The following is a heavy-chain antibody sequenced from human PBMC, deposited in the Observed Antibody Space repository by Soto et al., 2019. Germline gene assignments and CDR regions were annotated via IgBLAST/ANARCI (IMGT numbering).Heavy chain of an antibody. J-gene: IGHJ6*02. CDR2: IKQDGSEK. D-gene: IGHD3-3*01. Sequence: PGGSLRLSCAASGFTFSSYWMSWVRQAPGKGLEWVANIKQDGSEKYYVDSVKGRFTISRDNAKNSLYLQMNSLRAEDTAVYYWPNQYYDCWSAYSPIGYYYYGMDVWGHGTTVTVSS. CDR1: GFTFSSYW. V-gene: IGHV3-7*01. CDR3: PNQYYDCWSAYSPIGYYYYGMDV.